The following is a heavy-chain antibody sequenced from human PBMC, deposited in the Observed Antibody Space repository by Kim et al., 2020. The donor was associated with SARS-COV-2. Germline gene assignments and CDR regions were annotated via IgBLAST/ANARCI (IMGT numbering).Heavy chain of an antibody. Sequence: GGSLRLSCAASGFTFSSYALHWVRQAPGKGLEWVAFISYDGGNKYYADSVMGRFSISRDSSKNTLYLQMNSLTAEDTAVYYCARDEDLAKDERNYLGYWGQGTLVTVSS. D-gene: IGHD2-15*01. CDR2: ISYDGGNK. J-gene: IGHJ4*02. V-gene: IGHV3-30-3*01. CDR1: GFTFSSYA. CDR3: ARDEDLAKDERNYLGY.